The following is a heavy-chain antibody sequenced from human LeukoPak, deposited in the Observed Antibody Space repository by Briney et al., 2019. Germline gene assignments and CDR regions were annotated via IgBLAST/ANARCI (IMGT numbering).Heavy chain of an antibody. D-gene: IGHD2/OR15-2a*01. V-gene: IGHV4-39*07. J-gene: IGHJ4*02. CDR2: ISHSGTT. CDR3: TRENRPFCPFAY. CDR1: GGSISSGDYY. Sequence: SETLSLTCTVSGGSISSGDYYWSWIRQHPGKGLEWIGEISHSGTTNYNPSLRSRVTMFLDRANNQFSLSLTSVTAADSAVYYCTRENRPFCPFAYWGQGVLVTVSS.